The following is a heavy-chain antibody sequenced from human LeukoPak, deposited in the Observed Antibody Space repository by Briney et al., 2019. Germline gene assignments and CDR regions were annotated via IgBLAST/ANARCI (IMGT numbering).Heavy chain of an antibody. D-gene: IGHD3-22*01. CDR3: ARDALESSGFYPVEFDY. CDR1: GYTFTGYY. V-gene: IGHV1-2*02. J-gene: IGHJ4*02. CDR2: INPNSGGT. Sequence: ASVKVSCKASGYTFTGYYMHWVRQAPGQGLEWMGWINPNSGGTNYAQKFQGRVTMTRDTSISTAYMELSRLRSDDTAVYYCARDALESSGFYPVEFDYWGQGTLVTVSS.